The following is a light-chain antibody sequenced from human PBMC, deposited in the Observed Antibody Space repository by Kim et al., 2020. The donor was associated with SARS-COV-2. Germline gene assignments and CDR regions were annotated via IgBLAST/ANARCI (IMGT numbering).Light chain of an antibody. CDR3: SSYTTSTTSV. CDR1: SSDVGGYNY. J-gene: IGLJ2*01. Sequence: QSALTQPASVSGSPGQSITISCTGTSSDVGGYNYVSWYQQHPGKALKLMIYDVSIRLSGVSDRFSGSKSGNTASLTISGLQTEDEADNYCSSYTTSTTSVFGGGTQLTVL. V-gene: IGLV2-14*03. CDR2: DVS.